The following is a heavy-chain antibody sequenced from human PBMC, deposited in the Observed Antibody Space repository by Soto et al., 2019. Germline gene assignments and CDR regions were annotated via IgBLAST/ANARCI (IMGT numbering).Heavy chain of an antibody. CDR2: ISAYNGNT. CDR3: ARAGYDILTGYYNWGFYYYYYMDV. J-gene: IGHJ6*03. Sequence: ASVKVSCKASGYTFTSYGISWVRQAPGQGLEWMGWISAYNGNTNYAQKLQGRVTMTTDTSTSTAYMELRSLRSDDTAVYYCARAGYDILTGYYNWGFYYYYYMDVWGKGTTVTVSS. V-gene: IGHV1-18*01. D-gene: IGHD3-9*01. CDR1: GYTFTSYG.